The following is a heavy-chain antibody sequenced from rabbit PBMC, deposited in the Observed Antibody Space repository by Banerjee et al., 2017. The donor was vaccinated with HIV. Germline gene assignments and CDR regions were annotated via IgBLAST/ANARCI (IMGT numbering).Heavy chain of an antibody. CDR3: AGDLASVVGWNFGL. V-gene: IGHV1S45*01. CDR2: INAYTGKP. J-gene: IGHJ3*01. CDR1: GFSFSDRDV. D-gene: IGHD3-1*01. Sequence: QEQLVESGGGLVQPGGSLTLTCKASGFSFSDRDVMCWVRQAPGKGLQWIACINAYTGKPVYATWAKGRFTISRTSSTSVTLQMTSLTAADTATYFCAGDLASVVGWNFGLWGQGTLVTVS.